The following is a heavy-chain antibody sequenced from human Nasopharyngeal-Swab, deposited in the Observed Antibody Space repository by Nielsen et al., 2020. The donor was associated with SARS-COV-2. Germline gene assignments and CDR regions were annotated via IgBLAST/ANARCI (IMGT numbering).Heavy chain of an antibody. V-gene: IGHV3-73*01. CDR3: TSRNPETGSY. J-gene: IGHJ4*02. Sequence: GGSLRLSCAASGFTFRGSAMHWVRQAPGKGLEWVGRIRSKANSYATAYAASVKGRFTISRDDSKNTAYLQMNSLKTEDTAVYYCTSRNPETGSYWGQGTLVTVSS. CDR1: GFTFRGSA. CDR2: IRSKANSYAT. D-gene: IGHD1-14*01.